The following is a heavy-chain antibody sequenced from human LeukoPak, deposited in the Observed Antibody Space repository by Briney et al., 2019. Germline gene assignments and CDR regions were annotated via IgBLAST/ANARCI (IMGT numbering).Heavy chain of an antibody. Sequence: KALETLSLTCTVSGGSISSYYWSWIRQPAGKGLEWIGRIYSTGSTNYNPSLKSRVTMSVDTSKNQFSLRLRSVTAADTAVYYCARQIASAGTAGFDFWGQGALVTVSS. CDR3: ARQIASAGTAGFDF. D-gene: IGHD6-13*01. V-gene: IGHV4-4*07. CDR2: IYSTGST. CDR1: GGSISSYY. J-gene: IGHJ4*02.